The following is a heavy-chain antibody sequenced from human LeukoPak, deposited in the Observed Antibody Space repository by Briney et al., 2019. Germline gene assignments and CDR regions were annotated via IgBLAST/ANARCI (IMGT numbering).Heavy chain of an antibody. CDR1: GGSISSSSYY. CDR2: IYYSGST. J-gene: IGHJ6*03. Sequence: PSETLSLTCTVSGGSISSSSYYWGWIRQPPGKGLEWIGNIYYSGSTNHSPSLKSRVTLSRDTSKNQFSLKLTSVTAADTAVYYCARGGGSVYYDIRAFYYMDVWGEGTTVSVSS. D-gene: IGHD3-22*01. CDR3: ARGGGSVYYDIRAFYYMDV. V-gene: IGHV4-39*07.